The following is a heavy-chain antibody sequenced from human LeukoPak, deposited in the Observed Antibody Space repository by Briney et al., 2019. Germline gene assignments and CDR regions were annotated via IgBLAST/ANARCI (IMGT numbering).Heavy chain of an antibody. V-gene: IGHV3-11*01. D-gene: IGHD2-2*01. CDR2: ISSSGSML. J-gene: IGHJ4*02. CDR1: GFTLSDYF. Sequence: GGSLRLSRTVSGFTLSDYFMSWVREAPGEGLGWVSYISSSGSMLHYADSVEGRFTIARDNAKNSLYLQMNSLRAEDTAVYYCARDPLVVIAAAHNDYWGQGTLVTASS. CDR3: ARDPLVVIAAAHNDY.